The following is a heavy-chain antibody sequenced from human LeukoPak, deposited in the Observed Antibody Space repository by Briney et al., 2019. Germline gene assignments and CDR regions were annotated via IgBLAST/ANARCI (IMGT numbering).Heavy chain of an antibody. CDR1: GFTFSNAW. V-gene: IGHV3-15*01. CDR3: VKELDYYGSTEEYYGGVDAFDF. J-gene: IGHJ3*01. Sequence: GGSLRLSCAASGFTFSNAWMSWVRQAPGKGLEWVGRIKSKTDGGTTDYAAPVKGRFTISRDDSKNTLYLQMNSLRAGDTAIYYCVKELDYYGSTEEYYGGVDAFDFWGQGTMVTVSS. D-gene: IGHD3-22*01. CDR2: IKSKTDGGTT.